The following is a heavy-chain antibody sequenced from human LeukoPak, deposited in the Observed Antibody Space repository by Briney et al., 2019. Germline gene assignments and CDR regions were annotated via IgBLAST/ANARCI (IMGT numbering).Heavy chain of an antibody. V-gene: IGHV4-59*01. CDR1: GGSFSSYY. J-gene: IGHJ4*02. Sequence: SETLSLTCAVYGGSFSSYYWSWLRQPPGKGLEWIGYIYYSGSTNYNPSLKSRVTISVDTSKNQFSLKLSSVTAADTAVYYCARTRIAFIAAAGNVEADFDYCGQGTLVTVSS. D-gene: IGHD6-25*01. CDR3: ARTRIAFIAAAGNVEADFDY. CDR2: IYYSGST.